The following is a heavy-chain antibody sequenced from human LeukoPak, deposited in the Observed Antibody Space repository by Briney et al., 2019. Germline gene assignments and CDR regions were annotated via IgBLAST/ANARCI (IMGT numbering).Heavy chain of an antibody. CDR1: GGSFSSYY. Sequence: PSETLSLTCAVYGGSFSSYYWSWVRQSPGKGLEWIAEINHRGDTNYNAYVKRGVAISVEESKKKFSLKGTSLTAADTAVYYCARGPTISETGYFDYWGQGTLVTVSS. CDR3: ARGPTISETGYFDY. D-gene: IGHD1-1*01. CDR2: INHRGDT. V-gene: IGHV4-34*01. J-gene: IGHJ4*03.